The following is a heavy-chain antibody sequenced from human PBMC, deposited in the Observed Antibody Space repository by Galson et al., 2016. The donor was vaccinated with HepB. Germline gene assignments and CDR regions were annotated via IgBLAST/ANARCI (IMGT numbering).Heavy chain of an antibody. CDR1: GFTFSDYY. CDR3: ARMRGDYDY. V-gene: IGHV3-11*03. D-gene: IGHD4-17*01. Sequence: SLRLSCAASGFTFSDYYTTWIRQAPGKGLELVSYISSSSSDTNYADSVKGRFTISRDNAKNSLDLQMNSLRAEDTAVYYCARMRGDYDYWGQGTLVTVSS. J-gene: IGHJ4*02. CDR2: ISSSSSDT.